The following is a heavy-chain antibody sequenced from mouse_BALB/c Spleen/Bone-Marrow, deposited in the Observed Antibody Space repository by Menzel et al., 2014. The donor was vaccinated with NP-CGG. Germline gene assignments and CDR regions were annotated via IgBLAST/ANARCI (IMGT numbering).Heavy chain of an antibody. CDR3: ARGGTRYYFDY. CDR2: INPSSGSA. J-gene: IGHJ2*01. CDR1: GYTFTYYT. V-gene: IGHV1-4*01. D-gene: IGHD3-3*01. Sequence: QVQLQQSGAEVARPGASVKMSCKASGYTFTYYTMQWVKQRTGQGLEWIGYINPSSGSANYNQNFKDEATLTADKSSSTAYMQLTSLTSEDSAVYYCARGGTRYYFDYWGQGTTLTVSS.